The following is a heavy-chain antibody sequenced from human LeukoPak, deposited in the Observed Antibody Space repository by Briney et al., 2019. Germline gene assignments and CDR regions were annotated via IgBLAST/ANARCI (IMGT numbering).Heavy chain of an antibody. CDR1: GGTFSSYD. CDR3: ARGPLYYYDSTGYPTFDD. Sequence: SVKVSCKASGGTFSSYDISWVRPAPGQGLERMGGIIPIFGTANYAQKFQGRVTITADESTSTAYMELSSLRSEDTAVYYCARGPLYYYDSTGYPTFDDWGQGTLVTVSS. D-gene: IGHD3-22*01. V-gene: IGHV1-69*13. J-gene: IGHJ4*02. CDR2: IIPIFGTA.